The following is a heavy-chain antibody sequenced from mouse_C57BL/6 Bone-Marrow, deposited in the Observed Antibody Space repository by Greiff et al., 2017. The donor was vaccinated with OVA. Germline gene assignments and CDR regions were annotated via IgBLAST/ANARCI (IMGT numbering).Heavy chain of an antibody. D-gene: IGHD1-1*01. V-gene: IGHV5-17*01. CDR3: ARTDYYGSSVYFDY. J-gene: IGHJ2*01. Sequence: EVMLVESGGGLVKPGGSLKLSCAASGFTFSDYGMHWVRQAPEKGLEWVAYISSGSSTIYYADTVKGRFTISRDNAKNTLFLQMTSLRSEDTAMYYCARTDYYGSSVYFDYWGQGTTLTVSS. CDR1: GFTFSDYG. CDR2: ISSGSSTI.